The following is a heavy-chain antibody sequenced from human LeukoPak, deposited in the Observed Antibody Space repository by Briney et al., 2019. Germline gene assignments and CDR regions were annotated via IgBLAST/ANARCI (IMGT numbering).Heavy chain of an antibody. CDR3: AGVTIFGVVLL. J-gene: IGHJ4*02. V-gene: IGHV4-31*03. CDR1: GGSISSGGYY. D-gene: IGHD3-3*01. Sequence: TPSQTLSLTCTVSGGSISSGGYYWSWIRQHPGKGLEWIGYIYYSGSTYYNPSLKSRVTISVDTSKNQFSLKLSSVTAADTAVYYCAGVTIFGVVLLWGQGTLVTVSS. CDR2: IYYSGST.